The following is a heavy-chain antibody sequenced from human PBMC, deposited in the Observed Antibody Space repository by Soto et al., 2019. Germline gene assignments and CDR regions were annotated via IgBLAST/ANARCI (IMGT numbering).Heavy chain of an antibody. CDR1: GFIFSNAW. CDR3: TTDLERREGAFDI. J-gene: IGHJ3*02. V-gene: IGHV3-15*01. D-gene: IGHD1-1*01. CDR2: IKSKTNGGTT. Sequence: EVQLVESGGGLVKPGGSLRLSCAASGFIFSNAWMSWVRQAPGKGLEWVGRIKSKTNGGTTDYAAPVKGRFTISRDDSKNTLYLQMNSLKIEDTAVYYCTTDLERREGAFDIWGQGTMVTVSS.